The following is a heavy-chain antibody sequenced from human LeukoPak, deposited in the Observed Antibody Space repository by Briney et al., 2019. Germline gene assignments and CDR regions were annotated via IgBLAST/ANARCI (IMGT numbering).Heavy chain of an antibody. J-gene: IGHJ6*03. CDR1: GGSISSSSYY. D-gene: IGHD1-26*01. Sequence: KPSETLSLTCTVSGGSISSSSYYWGWIRQPPGKGLEWIGCIYYSGSTYYNPSLKSRVAISLDTSKNHFSLNLSSVTAADTAVYYCARAKKRSGRSRNFYLDVWGKGTTVTVSS. CDR2: IYYSGST. V-gene: IGHV4-39*02. CDR3: ARAKKRSGRSRNFYLDV.